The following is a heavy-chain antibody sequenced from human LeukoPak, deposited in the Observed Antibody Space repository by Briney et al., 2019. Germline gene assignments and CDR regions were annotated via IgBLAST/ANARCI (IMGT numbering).Heavy chain of an antibody. CDR3: ARTAXSSGWYPYYFDY. Sequence: PGGSLRLSCAASGFTFSSYSMNWVRQAPGKGLEWVSYISSSSSTIYYADSVKGRFTISRDNAKNSLYLQMNSLRAEDTAVYYCARTAXSSGWYPYYFDYWGQGTLVTV. D-gene: IGHD6-19*01. CDR1: GFTFSSYS. CDR2: ISSSSSTI. V-gene: IGHV3-48*01. J-gene: IGHJ4*02.